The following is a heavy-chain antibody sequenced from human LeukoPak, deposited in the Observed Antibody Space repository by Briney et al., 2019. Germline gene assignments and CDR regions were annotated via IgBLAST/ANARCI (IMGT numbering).Heavy chain of an antibody. V-gene: IGHV3-48*03. CDR2: ISSSGSTI. Sequence: GGSLRLSCAASRFTFSSYEMNWVRQAPGKGLEWVSYISSSGSTIYYADSVKGRFTISRDNAKNSLYLQMNSLRAEDTAVYYCAKSSPPPLRYWGQGALVTVSS. CDR3: AKSSPPPLRY. CDR1: RFTFSSYE. J-gene: IGHJ4*02.